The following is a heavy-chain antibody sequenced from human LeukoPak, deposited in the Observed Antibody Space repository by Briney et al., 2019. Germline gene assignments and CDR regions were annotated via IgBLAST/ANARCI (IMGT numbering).Heavy chain of an antibody. J-gene: IGHJ6*02. D-gene: IGHD2-15*01. Sequence: SETLSLTCTVSGGSISSYYWSWIRQPPGKGLEWIGYIYYSGSTNYNPSLKSRVTISVDTSKNQFSLKLSSVTAADTAVYYCARSRYCSGGSCYLTYYHYYGMDVWGQGTTVTVSS. CDR3: ARSRYCSGGSCYLTYYHYYGMDV. CDR1: GGSISSYY. V-gene: IGHV4-59*01. CDR2: IYYSGST.